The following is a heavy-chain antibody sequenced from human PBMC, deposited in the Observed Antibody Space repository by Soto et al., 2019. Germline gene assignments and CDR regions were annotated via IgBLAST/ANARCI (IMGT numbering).Heavy chain of an antibody. J-gene: IGHJ4*02. V-gene: IGHV1-3*01. Sequence: GASVKVSCKASGYTFTSYAMHWVRQAPGQRLEWMGWINAGNGNTKYSQKFQGRVTITRDTSASTAYMELSSLRSEDTAVYYCARAYSSEYYFDYWGQGTLVTVSS. CDR2: INAGNGNT. CDR1: GYTFTSYA. CDR3: ARAYSSEYYFDY. D-gene: IGHD6-19*01.